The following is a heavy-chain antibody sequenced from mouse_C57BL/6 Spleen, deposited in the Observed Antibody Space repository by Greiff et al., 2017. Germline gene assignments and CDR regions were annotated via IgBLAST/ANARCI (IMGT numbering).Heavy chain of an antibody. CDR1: GFTFSSYA. CDR3: ARGEGDYDSWFAY. D-gene: IGHD2-4*01. J-gene: IGHJ3*01. Sequence: EVMLVESGGGLVKPGGSLKLSCAASGFTFSSYAMSWVRQTPEKRLEWVATISDGGSYTYYPDNVKGRFTISRDNAKNNLYLQMSHLKSEDTAMYYCARGEGDYDSWFAYRGQGTLVTVSA. CDR2: ISDGGSYT. V-gene: IGHV5-4*03.